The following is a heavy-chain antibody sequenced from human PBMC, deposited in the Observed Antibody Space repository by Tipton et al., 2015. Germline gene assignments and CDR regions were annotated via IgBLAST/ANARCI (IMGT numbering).Heavy chain of an antibody. CDR3: ARDVGMDV. V-gene: IGHV4-59*01. Sequence: SLTCTVSGGSFSDYYWSWIRQSPGEGLEWIGYIYYSGSTNYNPSLKTRVTMSVDTAKNQFSLNLMSLTTADTAVYYCARDVGMDVWGQGTTVTVSS. CDR2: IYYSGST. CDR1: GGSFSDYY. J-gene: IGHJ6*02.